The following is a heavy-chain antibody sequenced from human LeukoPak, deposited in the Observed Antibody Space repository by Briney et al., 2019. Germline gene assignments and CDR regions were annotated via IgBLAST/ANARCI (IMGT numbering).Heavy chain of an antibody. V-gene: IGHV4-59*01. CDR3: ARARYFDWPIDY. CDR1: GGSISSYY. J-gene: IGHJ4*02. D-gene: IGHD3-9*01. CDR2: IYYSGST. Sequence: PSETLSLTCTVSGGSISSYYWSWIRQPPGKGLEWIGYIYYSGSTNYNPSLRSRVTISVDTSKNQFSLKLSSVTAADTAVYYCARARYFDWPIDYWGQGTLVTVSS.